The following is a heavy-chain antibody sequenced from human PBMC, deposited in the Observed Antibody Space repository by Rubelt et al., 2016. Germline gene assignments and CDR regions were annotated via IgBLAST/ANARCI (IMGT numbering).Heavy chain of an antibody. CDR2: IYYSGST. V-gene: IGHV4-39*01. J-gene: IGHJ6*02. D-gene: IGHD3-10*01. Sequence: QLQLQESGPGLVKPSETMSLTCTVSGGSISSTSYYWGWIRQPPGKGLEWIGSIYYSGSTDYNSSLKSRVTISVDTSNNQFLLKLSSVTAADTAVYYCARGNYYYGMDVWGQGTTVTVSS. CDR3: ARGNYYYGMDV. CDR1: GGSISSTSYY.